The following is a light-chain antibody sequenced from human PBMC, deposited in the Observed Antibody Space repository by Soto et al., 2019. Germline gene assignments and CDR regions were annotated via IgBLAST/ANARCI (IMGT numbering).Light chain of an antibody. CDR2: DTS. CDR1: QSVSSTS. Sequence: EIVLTQSPGTLSLSPGERATLSCRASQSVSSTSLAWYQQKPGQAPRLLMYDTSSRATGIPDRFSGSGAGTDFTLTITRLEPEDFAVDYCQQYDRSTGTFGQGTKVEIK. CDR3: QQYDRSTGT. V-gene: IGKV3-20*01. J-gene: IGKJ1*01.